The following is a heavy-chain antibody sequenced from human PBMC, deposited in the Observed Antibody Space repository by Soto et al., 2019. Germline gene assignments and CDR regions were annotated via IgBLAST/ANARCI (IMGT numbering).Heavy chain of an antibody. CDR3: ERAPTEYFTSYWFGP. V-gene: IGHV1-18*01. J-gene: IGHJ5*02. D-gene: IGHD2-2*01. CDR1: GYNFNIDV. CDR2: ISAYDGKT. Sequence: SVNCSVKASGYNFNIDVINWVRQAPGQVLDFVGGISAYDGKTKYAENFQGRVTMTTDASTSPAYMELRRLSSDDTAVYYFERAPTEYFTSYWFGPWGQGTLVNVSS.